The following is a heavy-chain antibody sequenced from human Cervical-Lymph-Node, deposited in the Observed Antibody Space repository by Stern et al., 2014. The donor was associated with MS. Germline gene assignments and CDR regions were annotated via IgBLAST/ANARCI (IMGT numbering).Heavy chain of an antibody. V-gene: IGHV1-2*02. CDR1: GYTFTGYC. J-gene: IGHJ4*02. D-gene: IGHD2-8*01. CDR3: ARANFGTNPLDY. CDR2: INANTGDT. Sequence: QVQLVQSGAEVKKPGASLNVSCSASGYTFTGYCVHWVRQAPGQGLEWMGWINANTGDTNFAQKFEGRVTLTRDPSITTAYLELSGLNPDDTAIYYCARANFGTNPLDYWGQGTRVTVSS.